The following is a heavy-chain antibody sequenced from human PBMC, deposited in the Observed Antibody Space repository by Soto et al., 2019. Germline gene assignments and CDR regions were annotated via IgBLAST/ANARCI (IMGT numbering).Heavy chain of an antibody. CDR1: GGTFNRHA. J-gene: IGHJ5*02. CDR3: AREISYWFDP. CDR2: IIPIFGTA. V-gene: IGHV1-69*01. Sequence: QVQLVQSGAEVRKPGSSVKVSCKASGGTFNRHAISWVRQAPGQGLEWMGGIIPIFGTANYAQKFQGRVTITADESTSTAYMELSSLRSEDTAVYYCAREISYWFDPWGQGTLVTVSS.